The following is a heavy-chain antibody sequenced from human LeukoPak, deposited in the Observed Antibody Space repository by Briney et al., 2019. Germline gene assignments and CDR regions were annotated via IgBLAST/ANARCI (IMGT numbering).Heavy chain of an antibody. V-gene: IGHV3-23*01. CDR1: GFTFSSYA. CDR2: ISGSGGST. J-gene: IGHJ5*02. CDR3: AKVDGVRYFDWLLRANWFDP. D-gene: IGHD3-9*01. Sequence: AGTLSLSCAASGFTFSSYAMSWVRQAPGKGLEWVWAISGSGGSTYYADSVKGRFTISRDNSKNTLYLQMNSLRAEDTAVYYCAKVDGVRYFDWLLRANWFDPWGQGTLVTVSS.